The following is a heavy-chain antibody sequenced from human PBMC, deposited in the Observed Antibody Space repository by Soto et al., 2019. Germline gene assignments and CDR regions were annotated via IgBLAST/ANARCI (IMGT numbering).Heavy chain of an antibody. J-gene: IGHJ4*01. V-gene: IGHV1-18*01. Sequence: QVQLVQSGAEAKKSGASVKVSCKAVAYTFTSYGISWVRQAPGQGIEWMGWISAYNGKTKYAQKFQGRVTMTTDTSTSTAYMEMGSLSTDDTAVYYCGRDITAFGSGSYFHFDYWGHGTLVTFSS. D-gene: IGHD3-10*01. CDR3: GRDITAFGSGSYFHFDY. CDR1: AYTFTSYG. CDR2: ISAYNGKT.